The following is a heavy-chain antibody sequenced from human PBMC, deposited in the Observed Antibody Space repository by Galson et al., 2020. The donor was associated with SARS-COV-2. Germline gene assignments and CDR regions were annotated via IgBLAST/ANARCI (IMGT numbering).Heavy chain of an antibody. CDR2: IYYSGST. V-gene: IGHV4-39*01. D-gene: IGHD3-9*01. J-gene: IGHJ3*02. Sequence: SETLSLTCTVSGGSISSSSYYWGWIRQPPGKGLEWIGSIYYSGSTYYNPSLKSRVTISVDTSKNQFSLKLSSVTAADTAVYYCASPVILTGYYEDAFDIWGQGTMVTVSS. CDR1: GGSISSSSYY. CDR3: ASPVILTGYYEDAFDI.